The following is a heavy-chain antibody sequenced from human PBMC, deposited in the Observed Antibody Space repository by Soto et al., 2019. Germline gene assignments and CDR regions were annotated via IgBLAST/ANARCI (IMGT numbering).Heavy chain of an antibody. D-gene: IGHD3-3*01. CDR1: GYTFTSYG. CDR2: ISAYNGNT. J-gene: IGHJ4*02. V-gene: IGHV1-18*04. Sequence: RASVKVSCKASGYTFTSYGISWVRQAPGQGLEWMGWISAYNGNTNYAQKLQGRVTMTTDTSTSTAYMELRSLRSDDTAVYYCARTEYYDFWSGYYTYPGHFDYWGQGTQVTVPQ. CDR3: ARTEYYDFWSGYYTYPGHFDY.